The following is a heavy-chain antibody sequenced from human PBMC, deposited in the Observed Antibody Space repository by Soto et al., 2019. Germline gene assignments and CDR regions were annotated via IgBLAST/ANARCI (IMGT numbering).Heavy chain of an antibody. Sequence: HPGGSLRLSCAASGFTFSSYWMQWARQAPGKGPVWVSDINIDGSTTNYADSAKGRFTMSRDNAKNTLYLQMNSLRVEDTAVYYCATFAGNHWGQGTLVTVSS. CDR2: INIDGSTT. D-gene: IGHD1-26*01. J-gene: IGHJ4*02. CDR1: GFTFSSYW. CDR3: ATFAGNH. V-gene: IGHV3-74*01.